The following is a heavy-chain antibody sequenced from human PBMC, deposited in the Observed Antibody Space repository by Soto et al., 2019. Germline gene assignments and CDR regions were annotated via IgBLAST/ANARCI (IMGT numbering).Heavy chain of an antibody. CDR2: IAYDGSNK. Sequence: SLRLSCVASGFTFSDYGMHWVRQAPGKGLEWVAVIAYDGSNKYYADSVKGRFTISRDNSKNTLYLQMDSLRAEDTAVYYCAKNHQRAPSRDGYNLIDYWGQGTLVTVSS. D-gene: IGHD5-12*01. V-gene: IGHV3-30*18. CDR3: AKNHQRAPSRDGYNLIDY. J-gene: IGHJ4*02. CDR1: GFTFSDYG.